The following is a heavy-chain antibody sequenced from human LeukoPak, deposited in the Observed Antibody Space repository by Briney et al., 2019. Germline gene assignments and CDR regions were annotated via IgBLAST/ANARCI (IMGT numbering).Heavy chain of an antibody. CDR3: ARDLKVEDNSGYYAFDY. CDR1: GFTFSDYY. J-gene: IGHJ4*02. D-gene: IGHD3-22*01. CDR2: ISSGRGRSTT. V-gene: IGHV3-11*01. Sequence: GGSLRLSCAASGFTFSDYYMSWIRQAPGKGLEWLSYISSGRGRSTTYYADSVKGRFSISRDNAKNILYLQINSLRAEDTAVYYCARDLKVEDNSGYYAFDYWGQGTLVTVSS.